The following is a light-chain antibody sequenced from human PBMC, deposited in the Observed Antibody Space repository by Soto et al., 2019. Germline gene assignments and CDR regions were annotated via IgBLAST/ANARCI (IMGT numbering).Light chain of an antibody. V-gene: IGLV2-14*01. CDR3: SSYTSNSTLVV. Sequence: QSALTQPASVSGSPGQSITISCTGTSSDVGGYNFVSWYQQHPGKAPKLMIYEVSNRPSGVSHRFSGSKSGNTASLTISGLQAEDEANYYCSSYTSNSTLVVFGGGTKLTVL. CDR1: SSDVGGYNF. CDR2: EVS. J-gene: IGLJ2*01.